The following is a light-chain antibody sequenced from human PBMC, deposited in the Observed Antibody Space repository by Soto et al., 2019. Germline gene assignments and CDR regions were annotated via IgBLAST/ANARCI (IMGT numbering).Light chain of an antibody. V-gene: IGKV3-20*01. CDR2: GAS. CDR3: EQYGSSPMYT. Sequence: EIVLSQSPGTVSLSPGERATLSCRASQSVSSSYLAWYQQKPGQAPRLLIYGASSRATGIPDRFSGSGSGTDFTFTISRLEPEDFAVYYCEQYGSSPMYTFGKGTKLEIK. J-gene: IGKJ2*01. CDR1: QSVSSSY.